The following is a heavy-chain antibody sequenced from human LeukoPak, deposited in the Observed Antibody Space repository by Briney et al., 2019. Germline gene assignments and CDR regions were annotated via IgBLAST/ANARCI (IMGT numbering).Heavy chain of an antibody. J-gene: IGHJ4*02. CDR1: GGSFSGYY. D-gene: IGHD6-13*01. CDR3: ARGIAAAVFDA. CDR2: INHSGST. V-gene: IGHV4-34*01. Sequence: SETLSLNCAVYGGSFSGYYWSWIRQPPGKGLEWIGEINHSGSTNYNPSLKSRVTISVDTSKNQFSLKLSSVTAADTAVYYCARGIAAAVFDAWGQGFLVTVSS.